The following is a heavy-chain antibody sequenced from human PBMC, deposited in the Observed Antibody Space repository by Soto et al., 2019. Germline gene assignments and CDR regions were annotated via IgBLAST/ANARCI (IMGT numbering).Heavy chain of an antibody. CDR1: GGSISSVSYY. D-gene: IGHD2-2*01. Sequence: QLQLQESGPGLVKPSETLSLTCSVSGGSISSVSYYWGWIRQPPGKGLEWIGSIYYSGSAYYSPSLKSRVTMSVGTSKNQLSLELRSVTAADTAVYYCARLHCNSPNCVPLDPWGQGTLVTVSS. CDR2: IYYSGSA. CDR3: ARLHCNSPNCVPLDP. V-gene: IGHV4-39*01. J-gene: IGHJ5*02.